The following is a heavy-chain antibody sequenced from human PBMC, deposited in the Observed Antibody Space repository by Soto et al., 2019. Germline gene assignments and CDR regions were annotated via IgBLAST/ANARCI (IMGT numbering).Heavy chain of an antibody. Sequence: ASVKVSCKASGYTFTSYGISWVRQAPGQGLEWMGWISAYNGNTNYAQKLQGRVTMTTDTSTSTAYMELRSLRSDDTAVYYCASVVGYCGGDCYMYYFDYWGQGTLVTVSS. J-gene: IGHJ4*02. D-gene: IGHD2-21*02. V-gene: IGHV1-18*04. CDR3: ASVVGYCGGDCYMYYFDY. CDR1: GYTFTSYG. CDR2: ISAYNGNT.